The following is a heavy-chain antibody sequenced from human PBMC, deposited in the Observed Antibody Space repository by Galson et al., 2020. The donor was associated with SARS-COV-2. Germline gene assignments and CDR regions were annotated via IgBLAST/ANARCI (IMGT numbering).Heavy chain of an antibody. CDR3: LREGDTIYPDY. D-gene: IGHD3-10*01. V-gene: IGHV3-53*01. Sequence: GRSLRLSCAASGFTVGSRWISWARRAPGKGLEWVSLIDAACNPSYADSIKGRFTISRDNSRNIVFLQMTSLRAVDTAVYYCLREGDTIYPDYWGPGTLVTVSS. CDR2: IDAACNP. CDR1: GFTVGSRW. J-gene: IGHJ4*02.